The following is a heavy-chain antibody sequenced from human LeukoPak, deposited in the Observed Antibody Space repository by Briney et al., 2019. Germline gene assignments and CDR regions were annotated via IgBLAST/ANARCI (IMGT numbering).Heavy chain of an antibody. CDR1: GGSFSGYY. CDR2: INHSGST. V-gene: IGHV4-34*01. J-gene: IGHJ6*03. CDR3: ASFAGPSPLYYGGNPRIQTGYYMDV. Sequence: SETLSLTCAVYGGSFSGYYWSWIRQPPGKGLEWIGEINHSGSTNYNPSLKSRVTISVDTSKNQFSLKLSSVTAADTAVYYRASFAGPSPLYYGGNPRIQTGYYMDVWGKGTTVTVSS. D-gene: IGHD4-23*01.